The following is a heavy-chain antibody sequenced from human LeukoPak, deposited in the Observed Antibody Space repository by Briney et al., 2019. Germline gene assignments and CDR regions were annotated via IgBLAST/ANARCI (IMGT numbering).Heavy chain of an antibody. CDR2: INTNTGNP. V-gene: IGHV7-4-1*02. Sequence: ASVKVSCKASGYTFTSYAMNWVRQAPGQGLGWMGWINTNTGNPTYAQGFTGRFVFSLDTSVSTAYLQISSLKAEDTAMYYCARGLMGATSGCNWFDPWGQGTLVTVSS. J-gene: IGHJ5*02. CDR1: GYTFTSYA. CDR3: ARGLMGATSGCNWFDP. D-gene: IGHD1-26*01.